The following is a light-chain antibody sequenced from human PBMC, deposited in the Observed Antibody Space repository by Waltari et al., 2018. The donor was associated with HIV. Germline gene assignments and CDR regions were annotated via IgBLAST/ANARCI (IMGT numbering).Light chain of an antibody. CDR1: SSDVGSYNL. J-gene: IGLJ3*02. V-gene: IGLV2-23*01. CDR2: EDD. Sequence: SALTQPASVSGSPGQAITVSCTGSSSDVGSYNLVSWYQQHPGKAPKLMIYEDDKRPLWVSNRFSGSKSGNTASLTISGLQAEDEADYYCCSYAGSTTWLFGGGTKLTVL. CDR3: CSYAGSTTWL.